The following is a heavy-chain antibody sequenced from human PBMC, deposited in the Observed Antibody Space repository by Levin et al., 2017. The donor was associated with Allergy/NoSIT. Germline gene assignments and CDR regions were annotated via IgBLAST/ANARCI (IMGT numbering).Heavy chain of an antibody. Sequence: GGSLRLSCAASGFTVSSNYMSWVRQAPGKGLEWVSVIYSGGSTYYADSVKGRFTISRDNSKNTLYLQMNSLRAEDTAVYYCARERGRQLVRGYFDLWGRGTLVTVSS. J-gene: IGHJ2*01. V-gene: IGHV3-53*01. D-gene: IGHD6-13*01. CDR1: GFTVSSNY. CDR2: IYSGGST. CDR3: ARERGRQLVRGYFDL.